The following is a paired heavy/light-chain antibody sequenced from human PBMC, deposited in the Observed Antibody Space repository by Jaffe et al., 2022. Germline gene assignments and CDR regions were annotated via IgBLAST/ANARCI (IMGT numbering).Heavy chain of an antibody. V-gene: IGHV3-23*01. CDR3: AKYLAYGEPNFDY. D-gene: IGHD4-17*01. J-gene: IGHJ4*02. CDR1: GFTFSSYA. CDR2: LSSGGYTT. Sequence: EVQLLQSGGGLVQPGGSLRLSCAASGFTFSSYAMAWVRQAPGKGLEWVSTLSSGGYTTYYADSVKGRFTISRDTSKNTLYLQMNSLRAEDTAIYYCAKYLAYGEPNFDYWGQGTLVTVSS.
Light chain of an antibody. CDR3: ASYTTSSVV. CDR1: SSDVGRYNR. V-gene: IGLV2-18*02. J-gene: IGLJ2*01. Sequence: QSALTQPPSVSGSPGQSVTISCTGFSSDVGRYNRVSWYQQPPGTAPKLMIFEVSNRPSGVPDRFSGSKSGNSASLIISGLQAEDEGDYYCASYTTSSVVFGGGTKLTVL. CDR2: EVS.